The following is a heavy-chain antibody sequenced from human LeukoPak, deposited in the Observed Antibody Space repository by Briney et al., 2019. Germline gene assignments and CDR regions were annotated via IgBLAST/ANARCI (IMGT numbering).Heavy chain of an antibody. CDR2: IISNSSYR. D-gene: IGHD6-6*01. CDR3: ARYSSSSRVHIDY. CDR1: GFTFSSYS. J-gene: IGHJ4*02. Sequence: GGSLRLSCAASGFTFSSYSMNWVRRAPGKGLEWVSSIISNSSYRYYADSVKGRFTISRDNAKNSLYLQMNSLRAEDTAVYYCARYSSSSRVHIDYWGQGTLVTVSS. V-gene: IGHV3-21*01.